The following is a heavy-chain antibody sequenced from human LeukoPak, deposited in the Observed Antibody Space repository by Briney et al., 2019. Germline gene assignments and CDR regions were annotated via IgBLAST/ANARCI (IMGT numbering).Heavy chain of an antibody. CDR1: GFTFSNYW. V-gene: IGHV3-7*03. D-gene: IGHD5-18*01. Sequence: GGSLRLSCAASGFTFSNYWMSWVRQTPGKGLEWVANIKQDGSEEYYVGSVKGRFVISRDNAKNSLYLQMNSLRVEDTAVYYCARAKASAMFSSDYWGQGTLVTVSS. J-gene: IGHJ4*02. CDR3: ARAKASAMFSSDY. CDR2: IKQDGSEE.